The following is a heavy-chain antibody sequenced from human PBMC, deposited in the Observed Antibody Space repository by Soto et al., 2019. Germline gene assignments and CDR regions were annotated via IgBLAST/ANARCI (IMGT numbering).Heavy chain of an antibody. D-gene: IGHD6-19*01. CDR1: GGSISSGGYY. CDR3: ARVAVAGTRVDY. J-gene: IGHJ4*02. Sequence: PSETLSLTCTVSGGSISSGGYYWTWIRQHPGKGLEWIGYNYYSGITYYNPSLKSRVTISVDKSKNQFSLKLSSVTAADTAVYYCARVAVAGTRVDYWGQGTLVTVSS. V-gene: IGHV4-31*03. CDR2: NYYSGIT.